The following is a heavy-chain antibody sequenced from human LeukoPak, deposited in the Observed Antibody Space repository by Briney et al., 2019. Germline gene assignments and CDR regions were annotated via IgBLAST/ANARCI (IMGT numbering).Heavy chain of an antibody. V-gene: IGHV1-18*01. D-gene: IGHD1-26*01. CDR2: ISAYDGNT. Sequence: ASVKVSCKASGLTFSNYGITWVRQAPGQGLEWVGRISAYDGNTNYAQKFQGRVTMTTDTSTSTAHMELRSLRYDDTAVYYCARDGRFAAYEPDYWGQGTLVTVSS. CDR1: GLTFSNYG. CDR3: ARDGRFAAYEPDY. J-gene: IGHJ4*02.